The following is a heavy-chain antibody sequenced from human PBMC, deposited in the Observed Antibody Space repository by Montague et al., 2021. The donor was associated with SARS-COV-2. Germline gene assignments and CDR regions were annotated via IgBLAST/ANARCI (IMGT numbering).Heavy chain of an antibody. V-gene: IGHV4-59*01. CDR2: IYDCGAV. J-gene: IGHJ3*02. D-gene: IGHD4-23*01. CDR1: GGSITGYY. Sequence: SETLSLTCTVSGGSITGYYWSWLRRSPGKGLEWNAYIYDCGAVXXXPSXXXRVTISTDTSKNQLSLKVNSVTTADTAVYYCVRDHPYGGPRGAYDIWGQGTVVTVSS. CDR3: VRDHPYGGPRGAYDI.